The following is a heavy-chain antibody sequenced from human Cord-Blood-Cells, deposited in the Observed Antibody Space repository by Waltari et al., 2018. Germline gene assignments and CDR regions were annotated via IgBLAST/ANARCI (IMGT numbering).Heavy chain of an antibody. Sequence: QVQLVQSGAEVKKPGASVKVSCKVSGYTLTELSMHWVRQAPGKGLGWMGGFEPEDGETIYAQKFQGRVTMTEDTSTDTAYMELSSLRSEDTAVYYCALMGRYCSSTSCYHNWFDPWGQGTLVTVSS. CDR3: ALMGRYCSSTSCYHNWFDP. CDR1: GYTLTELS. V-gene: IGHV1-24*01. CDR2: FEPEDGET. J-gene: IGHJ5*02. D-gene: IGHD2-2*01.